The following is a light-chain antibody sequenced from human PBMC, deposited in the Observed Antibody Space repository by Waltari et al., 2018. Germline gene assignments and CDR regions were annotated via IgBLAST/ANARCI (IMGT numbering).Light chain of an antibody. CDR1: SGSIARNY. CDR3: QSYDSNNRV. Sequence: NFMLTQPQSVSKSPGTPVTISCTRGSGSIARNYVQWYQQRPGSSPTTVIYEDNQRPSGVPDRFSRSIDSSSNSASLTLSGLKTEDEADYYCQSYDSNNRVFGGGTKLTVL. CDR2: EDN. J-gene: IGLJ3*02. V-gene: IGLV6-57*01.